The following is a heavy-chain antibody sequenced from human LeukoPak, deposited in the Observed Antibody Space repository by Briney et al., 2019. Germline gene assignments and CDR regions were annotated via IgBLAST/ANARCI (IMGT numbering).Heavy chain of an antibody. Sequence: PSETLSLTCTVSGGSIRNYYWGWIRQPPGKGLEWIGYIHYSGSTNYNPSLKSRVTISVDTSKNQISLKLSSVTAADTAVYYCARVEEGYGSGRRENYYYYYMDVWGKGTTVTLSS. J-gene: IGHJ6*03. D-gene: IGHD3-10*01. V-gene: IGHV4-59*01. CDR3: ARVEEGYGSGRRENYYYYYMDV. CDR1: GGSIRNYY. CDR2: IHYSGST.